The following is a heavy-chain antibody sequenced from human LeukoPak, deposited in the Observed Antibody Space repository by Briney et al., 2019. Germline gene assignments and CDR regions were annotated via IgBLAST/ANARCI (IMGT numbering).Heavy chain of an antibody. J-gene: IGHJ5*01. D-gene: IGHD3-16*02. CDR3: ARDGTYYDYVWGSYRYRWFDS. V-gene: IGHV1-18*01. Sequence: GASVKVSCKASGYTFVNYGISWVRQAPGQGLEWMGWISGDKGNTNYAQKFQDRVTLTIETSTSTAHMELRSLTSDDTAVYYCARDGTYYDYVWGSYRYRWFDSWGQGTLVTVAS. CDR1: GYTFVNYG. CDR2: ISGDKGNT.